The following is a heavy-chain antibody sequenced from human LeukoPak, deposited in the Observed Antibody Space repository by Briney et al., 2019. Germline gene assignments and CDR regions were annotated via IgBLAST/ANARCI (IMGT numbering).Heavy chain of an antibody. CDR2: IDSSSDYI. J-gene: IGHJ3*02. CDR3: ARPTTPYAFDI. V-gene: IGHV3-21*04. CDR1: GFTFSSYS. Sequence: PGGSLRLSCAASGFTFSSYSMNWVRQAPGKGLEWVSSIDSSSDYIYYASSVRGRFTTSRDNAEGSLYLQMNSLRAEDTAMYYCARPTTPYAFDIWGQGTMVTVSS. D-gene: IGHD1-1*01.